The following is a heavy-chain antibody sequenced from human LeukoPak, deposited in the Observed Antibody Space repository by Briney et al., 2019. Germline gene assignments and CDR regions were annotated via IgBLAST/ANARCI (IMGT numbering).Heavy chain of an antibody. V-gene: IGHV1-69*13. CDR3: ARARIAVAATRGYFDY. D-gene: IGHD6-19*01. Sequence: WCSLTVACTASAGTFISYAISWVGHAPAQGLESTGGIIPIFGTANYAQKFQGRVTITADESTSTAYMELSSLRSEDTAVYYCARARIAVAATRGYFDYWGQGTLVTVSS. J-gene: IGHJ4*02. CDR1: AGTFISYA. CDR2: IIPIFGTA.